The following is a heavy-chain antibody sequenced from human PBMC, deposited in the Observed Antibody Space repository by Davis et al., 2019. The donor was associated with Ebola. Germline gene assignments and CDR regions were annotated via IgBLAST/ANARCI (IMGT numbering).Heavy chain of an antibody. CDR1: GFTFSSYA. CDR2: ISGSGGST. V-gene: IGHV3-23*01. D-gene: IGHD2-2*01. CDR3: ARDVGVVPAAMTLDV. J-gene: IGHJ6*02. Sequence: GESLKISCAASGFTFSSYAMSWVRQAPGKGLEWVSAISGSGGSTYYADSVKGRFTISRDNSKNTLYLQMNSLRAEDTAVYYCARDVGVVPAAMTLDVWGPGTTVTVSS.